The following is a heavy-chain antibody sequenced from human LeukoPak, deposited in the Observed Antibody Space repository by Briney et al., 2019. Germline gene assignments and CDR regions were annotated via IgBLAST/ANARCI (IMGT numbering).Heavy chain of an antibody. CDR3: ARLSSGWSHYFDY. D-gene: IGHD6-19*01. J-gene: IGHJ4*02. CDR2: GYYSGST. Sequence: SETLSLTCTVSVSGGSISSYYWSWIRQPPGKGLEWIGYGYYSGSTDYNPSLKSRVTISVDTSKNQFSLKLSSVTAADTAVYYCARLSSGWSHYFDYWGQGTLVTVSS. V-gene: IGHV4-59*01. CDR1: GGSISSYY.